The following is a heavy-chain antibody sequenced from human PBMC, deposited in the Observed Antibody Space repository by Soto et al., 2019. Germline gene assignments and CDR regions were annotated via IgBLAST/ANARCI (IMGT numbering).Heavy chain of an antibody. CDR2: IIPIFGKT. J-gene: IGHJ6*02. D-gene: IGHD3-10*01. CDR3: ARDHYYGSGSHHYYYYYGMDV. V-gene: IGHV1-69*05. Sequence: SVKVSCKASGGTFSSYAIDWVRQAPGQGLEWMGGIIPIFGKTNYAQKLQGRVTMTTDTSTSTAYMELSSLRSDDTAVYYCARDHYYGSGSHHYYYYYGMDVWGQGTTVTVSS. CDR1: GGTFSSYA.